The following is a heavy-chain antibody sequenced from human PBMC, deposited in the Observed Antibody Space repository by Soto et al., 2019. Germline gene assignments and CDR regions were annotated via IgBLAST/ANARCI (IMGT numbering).Heavy chain of an antibody. CDR2: IKSKTGGGTT. CDR3: TTVDSLYTMDV. J-gene: IGHJ6*02. CDR1: GFTFSNAW. D-gene: IGHD2-2*03. Sequence: VQLVESGGGVVQPGRSLRLSCAASGFTFSNAWMNWVRQAPGKGLEWVGRIKSKTGGGTTDYAAPVKGRFTISRDDSKNTLYLQMNSLKTEDAGVYYCTTVDSLYTMDVWGQGTTVTVSS. V-gene: IGHV3-15*01.